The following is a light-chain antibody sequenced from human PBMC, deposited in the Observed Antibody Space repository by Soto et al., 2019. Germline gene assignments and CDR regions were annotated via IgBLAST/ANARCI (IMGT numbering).Light chain of an antibody. CDR3: QQYGRSPWT. V-gene: IGKV3-20*01. Sequence: EIVLTQSPGTLSLSPGERATVSCRASQSVSSSYLAWYQRKPGQAPRLLIYDASSRATGIPDRFSGSGSGTDFTLTISRLEPEDFAVYYCQQYGRSPWTFGQGTKGGYQ. CDR1: QSVSSSY. CDR2: DAS. J-gene: IGKJ1*01.